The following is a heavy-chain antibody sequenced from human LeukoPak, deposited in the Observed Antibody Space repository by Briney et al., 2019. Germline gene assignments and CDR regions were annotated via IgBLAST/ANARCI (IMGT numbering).Heavy chain of an antibody. J-gene: IGHJ6*03. CDR1: GFTLSSYA. V-gene: IGHV3-23*01. CDR2: ISGSGGST. D-gene: IGHD2-2*01. Sequence: GGSLRLSCAASGFTLSSYAMSWVRQAPGKGLEWVSAISGSGGSTYYADSVKGRFTISRDNSKNTLYLQMNSLRAEDTAVYYCAKGGLEYCSSTSCYVGYYYYVDVWGKGTTVTVSS. CDR3: AKGGLEYCSSTSCYVGYYYYVDV.